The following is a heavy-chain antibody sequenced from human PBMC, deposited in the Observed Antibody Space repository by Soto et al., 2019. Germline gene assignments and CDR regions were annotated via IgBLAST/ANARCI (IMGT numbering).Heavy chain of an antibody. CDR1: GFTFGGYA. J-gene: IGHJ2*01. D-gene: IGHD3-16*01. V-gene: IGHV3-23*01. CDR2: ISGGGETT. Sequence: EVQLLESGGGLLQPGGSLRLSCAASGFTFGGYAMNWVRQAPGKGLEWVSGISGGGETTFYTDSVWGRFTISRDNSGNTLYLKMNSLRAEDTAVYVCGGESEGSSTVNGNWYFDLWGRGTLVTVSS. CDR3: GGESEGSSTVNGNWYFDL.